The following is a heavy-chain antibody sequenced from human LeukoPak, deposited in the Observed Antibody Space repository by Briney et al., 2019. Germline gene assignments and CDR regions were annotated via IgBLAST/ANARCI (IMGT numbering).Heavy chain of an antibody. D-gene: IGHD4-17*01. V-gene: IGHV4-39*01. CDR1: GGSISSSSYY. CDR2: IYYSGST. CDR3: ARQGDGDYFDY. Sequence: PSEALSLTCAVSGGSISSSSYYWGWIRQPPGKGLEWIGSIYYSGSTYYNPSLKSRVTISVDTSKNQFSLKLSSVTAADTAVYYCARQGDGDYFDYWGQGTLVTVSS. J-gene: IGHJ4*02.